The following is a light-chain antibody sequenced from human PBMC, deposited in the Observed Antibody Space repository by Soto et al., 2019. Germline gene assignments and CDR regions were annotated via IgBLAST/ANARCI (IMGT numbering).Light chain of an antibody. CDR2: DAS. CDR3: QQYDSLPLN. V-gene: IGKV1-33*01. J-gene: IGKJ4*01. Sequence: IQMTQSPSSLSASVGDRVTITCQASQDISIYLNWYQQKPGKVPEVLIFDASNVKTGVPSRFTGSRCGTVFTFAISNLQPEDVATYYCQQYDSLPLNFGGGTKVELK. CDR1: QDISIY.